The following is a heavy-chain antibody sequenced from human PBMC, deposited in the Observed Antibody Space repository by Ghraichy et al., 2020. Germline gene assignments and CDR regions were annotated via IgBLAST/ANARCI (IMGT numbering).Heavy chain of an antibody. CDR1: GGSISSSSYY. V-gene: IGHV4-39*01. D-gene: IGHD2-2*01. CDR2: IYYSGST. CDR3: ARSAASVVASAAKVLWYFDL. J-gene: IGHJ2*01. Sequence: SETLSLTCTVSGGSISSSSYYWGWIRQPPGKGLEWIGSIYYSGSTYYNPSLKSRVTISVDTSKNQFSLKLNSLTAADTAVYYCARSAASVVASAAKVLWYFDLWGRGTLVTVSS.